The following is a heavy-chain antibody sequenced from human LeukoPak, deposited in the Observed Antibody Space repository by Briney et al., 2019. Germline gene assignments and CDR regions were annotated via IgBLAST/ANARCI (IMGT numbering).Heavy chain of an antibody. CDR2: IYYSGST. CDR3: ARSDSSDYFDY. Sequence: SETLSLTCTVSSDSISSYYWSWIRQPPGKGLEWIGYIYYSGSTTYNPSLTSRVTISVDTSKNQFSLKLSSVTAADTAVYYCARSDSSDYFDYWGQGTLVTASS. V-gene: IGHV4-59*01. J-gene: IGHJ4*02. CDR1: SDSISSYY. D-gene: IGHD3-22*01.